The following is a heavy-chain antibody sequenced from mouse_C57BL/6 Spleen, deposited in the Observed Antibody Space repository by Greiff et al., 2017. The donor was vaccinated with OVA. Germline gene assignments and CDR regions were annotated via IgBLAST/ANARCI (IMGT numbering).Heavy chain of an antibody. CDR1: GFTFTDYY. CDR3: ARPPSYYSNFYWYFDV. V-gene: IGHV7-3*01. Sequence: EVQLVESGGGLVQPGGSLSLSCAASGFTFTDYYMSWVRQPPGKALEWLGFIRNKANGYTTEYSASVKGRFTISRDNSQSILYLQMNALRAEDSATYYCARPPSYYSNFYWYFDVWGTGTTVTVSS. D-gene: IGHD2-5*01. CDR2: IRNKANGYTT. J-gene: IGHJ1*03.